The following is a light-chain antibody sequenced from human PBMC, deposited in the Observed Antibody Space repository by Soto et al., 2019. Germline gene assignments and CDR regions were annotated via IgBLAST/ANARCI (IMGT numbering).Light chain of an antibody. J-gene: IGKJ4*01. V-gene: IGKV1-39*01. Sequence: DIQMTQSPSSLSASVGDRVTITCRPSQNIGKFLNWYQQRPGKAPTALIHATSTLQTGVSSRFSGSGSDTEFTLTITSLQPEDVATYFCQQSGSSQITFGGGTKV. CDR1: QNIGKF. CDR2: ATS. CDR3: QQSGSSQIT.